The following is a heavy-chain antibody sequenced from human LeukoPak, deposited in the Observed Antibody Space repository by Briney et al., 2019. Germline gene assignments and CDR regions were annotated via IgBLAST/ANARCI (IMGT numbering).Heavy chain of an antibody. CDR3: AKDQGYSSAWYSRDGFDM. V-gene: IGHV3-30*04. D-gene: IGHD6-19*01. CDR2: ISYDGKIK. J-gene: IGHJ3*02. CDR1: GFTFRTSP. Sequence: GRSLRLSCAASGFTFRTSPMHWVRQAPGKGLEWVAVISYDGKIKVYADSVKGRFTISRDIAKNMLYLEMNSLRTEDTAVYYCAKDQGYSSAWYSRDGFDMWGQGTMVTVSS.